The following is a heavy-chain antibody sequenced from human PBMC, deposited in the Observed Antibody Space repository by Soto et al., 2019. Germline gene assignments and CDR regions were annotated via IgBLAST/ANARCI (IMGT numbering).Heavy chain of an antibody. D-gene: IGHD4-17*01. Sequence: EVQLVESGGGLVQPGGSLRLSCAASGFTVSSNYMSWVRQAPGKGLEWVSVIYSGGSTYYADSVKGRFTISRDNSKNTLYRQMNSLRAEDTAVYYCAGAYTANYYYYGMDVWGQGTTVTVSS. CDR1: GFTVSSNY. J-gene: IGHJ6*02. V-gene: IGHV3-66*01. CDR2: IYSGGST. CDR3: AGAYTANYYYYGMDV.